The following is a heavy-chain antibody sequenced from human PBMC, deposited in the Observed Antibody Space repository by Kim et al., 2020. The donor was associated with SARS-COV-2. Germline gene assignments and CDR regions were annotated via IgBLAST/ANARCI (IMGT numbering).Heavy chain of an antibody. CDR3: AREPIKTLECLFIVEGGYWYFDL. J-gene: IGHJ2*01. D-gene: IGHD3-3*01. V-gene: IGHV4-4*07. CDR2: IYTSGST. CDR1: GGSISSYY. Sequence: SETLSLTCTVSGGSISSYYWSWIRQPAGKGLEWIGRIYTSGSTNYNPSLKSRVTMSVDTSKNQFSLKLSSVTAADTAVYYCAREPIKTLECLFIVEGGYWYFDLWGRGTLVTVSS.